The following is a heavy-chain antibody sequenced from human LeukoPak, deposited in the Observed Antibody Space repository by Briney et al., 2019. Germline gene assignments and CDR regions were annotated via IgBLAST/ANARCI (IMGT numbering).Heavy chain of an antibody. CDR2: INAGNGNT. CDR1: GYTFTSYA. J-gene: IGHJ4*02. D-gene: IGHD4-23*01. CDR3: ARVIGGPYYY. Sequence: ASVQVSCKASGYTFTSYAMHWVRQAPGQRLEWMGWINAGNGNTKYPQKFQGRVTITRDTSASTAYMELSSLRSEDTAVYYCARVIGGPYYYWGQGTLVTVSS. V-gene: IGHV1-3*01.